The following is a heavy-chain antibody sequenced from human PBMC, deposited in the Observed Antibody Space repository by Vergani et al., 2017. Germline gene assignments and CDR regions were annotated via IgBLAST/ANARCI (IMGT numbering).Heavy chain of an antibody. CDR1: GFTFSVFN. J-gene: IGHJ4*02. Sequence: EVQLVESGGGLIQPGGSLRLSCVASGFTFSVFNMNWVRQAPGKGLEWLSYIPRSSSPIYYADSVKGRFTISRDNAKNSLYLQMNSLRAEDTAVYYCVREDCSSTSGYGPDFWGQGTLVTVSS. D-gene: IGHD2-2*01. CDR3: VREDCSSTSGYGPDF. CDR2: IPRSSSPI. V-gene: IGHV3-48*01.